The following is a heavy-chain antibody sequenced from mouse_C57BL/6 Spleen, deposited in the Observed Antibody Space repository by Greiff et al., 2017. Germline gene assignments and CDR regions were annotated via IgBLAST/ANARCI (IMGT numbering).Heavy chain of an antibody. CDR2: INPNYGTT. D-gene: IGHD2-1*01. CDR1: GYSFTDYN. Sequence: VQLQQSGPELVKPGASVKISCKASGYSFTDYNMNWVKQSNGKSLEWIGVINPNYGTTSYNQKFKGKATLTVDKSSSTAYMQLNSLTSEDSAVYYCAKRGNYFYYAMDYWGQGTSVTVAS. V-gene: IGHV1-39*01. J-gene: IGHJ4*01. CDR3: AKRGNYFYYAMDY.